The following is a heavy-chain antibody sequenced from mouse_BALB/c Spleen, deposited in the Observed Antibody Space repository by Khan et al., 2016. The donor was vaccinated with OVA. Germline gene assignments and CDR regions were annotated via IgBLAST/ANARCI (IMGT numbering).Heavy chain of an antibody. CDR3: ARPYYGSAWFAY. D-gene: IGHD1-1*01. CDR2: MWAGGST. Sequence: VQLQESGPGLVAPSQSLSITCTVSGFSLTNYGVHWVRQSPGKGLEWLGVMWAGGSTNYNSALMSRLNITKDNSKSQIFLKVNSLQTEDTAMYYCARPYYGSAWFAYWGQGTLVTVSA. CDR1: GFSLTNYG. J-gene: IGHJ3*01. V-gene: IGHV2-9*02.